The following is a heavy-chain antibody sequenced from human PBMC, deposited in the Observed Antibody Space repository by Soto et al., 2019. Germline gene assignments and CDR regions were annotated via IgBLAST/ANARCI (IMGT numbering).Heavy chain of an antibody. J-gene: IGHJ6*02. V-gene: IGHV3-30*18. D-gene: IGHD6-19*01. CDR2: ISYVGSNK. CDR3: AKDPVGRSGWYSGKRKNDYYYYYGMDG. CDR1: GFTFSSYG. Sequence: PGGSLRLSCAPSGFTFSSYGMHCVRQAHGEGLGWVAVISYVGSNKYYADSVKGRFTISRDNSKNTLYLQMNSLRAEDTAVYYCAKDPVGRSGWYSGKRKNDYYYYYGMDGWGQGTTVTVSS.